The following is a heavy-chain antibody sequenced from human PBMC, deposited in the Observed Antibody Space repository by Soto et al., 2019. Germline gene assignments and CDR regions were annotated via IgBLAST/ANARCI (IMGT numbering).Heavy chain of an antibody. CDR3: ARHYGTGRSAVSWFDL. J-gene: IGHJ5*02. CDR2: IYYSGST. CDR1: GGSISSYY. V-gene: IGHV4-59*12. D-gene: IGHD3-10*01. Sequence: SETLSLTCTVSGGSISSYYWSWIRQPPGKGLEWIGYIYYSGSTNYNPSLKSRVTISVDTSKNQFSLKLSSVTAADTAVYYCARHYGTGRSAVSWFDLWGKGTLVTVSS.